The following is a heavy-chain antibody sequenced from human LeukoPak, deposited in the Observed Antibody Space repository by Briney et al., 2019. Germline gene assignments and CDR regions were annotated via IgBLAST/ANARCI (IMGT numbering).Heavy chain of an antibody. CDR1: GFTFSNYA. J-gene: IGHJ6*02. Sequence: GRSLRLSCAASGFTFSNYAMHWVRQAPGKGLEWVAVISYDGSDKFYADSVKGRFTISRDNAKNSLYLQMNSLRAEDTAVYYCARGHYGLDVWGQGTTVTVSS. V-gene: IGHV3-30*07. CDR2: ISYDGSDK. CDR3: ARGHYGLDV.